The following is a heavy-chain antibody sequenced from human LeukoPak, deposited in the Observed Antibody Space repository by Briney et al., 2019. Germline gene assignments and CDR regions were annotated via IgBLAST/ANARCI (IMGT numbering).Heavy chain of an antibody. J-gene: IGHJ6*02. Sequence: SETLSLTCAVYGGSFSGYYWSWIRQPPGKGLEWIGEINHSGSTNYNPSLKSRVTISVDTSKNQFSLKLSSVTAADTAVYYCAGDYGYGLYYYSGMDVGGQGTTVTVS. V-gene: IGHV4-34*01. D-gene: IGHD5-18*01. CDR2: INHSGST. CDR3: AGDYGYGLYYYSGMDV. CDR1: GGSFSGYY.